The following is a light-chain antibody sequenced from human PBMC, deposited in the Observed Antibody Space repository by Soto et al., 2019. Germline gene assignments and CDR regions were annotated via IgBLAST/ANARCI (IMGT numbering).Light chain of an antibody. J-gene: IGLJ1*01. CDR2: EVS. Sequence: QSALTQPAPVSGSPGQSITISCTGTSSDVGGYNYVSWYQQHPGKAPKLMIYEVSNRPSGVSNRFSGSKSANTASLTISGLQAEDEADYYCSSYTSSSTLDYVFGTGTKVTVL. CDR1: SSDVGGYNY. V-gene: IGLV2-14*01. CDR3: SSYTSSSTLDYV.